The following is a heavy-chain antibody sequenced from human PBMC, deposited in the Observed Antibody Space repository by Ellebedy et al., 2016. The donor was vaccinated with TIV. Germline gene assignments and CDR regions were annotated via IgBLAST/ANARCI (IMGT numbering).Heavy chain of an antibody. CDR2: ITESGGNT. V-gene: IGHV3-23*01. CDR3: ARDPVGVGPAFDV. J-gene: IGHJ3*01. D-gene: IGHD4-23*01. Sequence: GESLKISCAASGFTFSIYGMHWVRQAPGKGLEWVSSITESGGNTYYADSVKGRFTISRDNSKDTLFLQMNSLRAEDTAIYFCARDPVGVGPAFDVWGQGTMVTVSS. CDR1: GFTFSIYG.